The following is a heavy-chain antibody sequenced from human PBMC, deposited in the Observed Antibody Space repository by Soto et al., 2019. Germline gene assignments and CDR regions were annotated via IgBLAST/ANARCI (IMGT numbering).Heavy chain of an antibody. Sequence: GASVKVSCKASGGTFSSYAISWVRQAPGQGLEWMGGIIPIFGTANYAQKFQGRVTITADESTSTAYMELSSLRSEDTAVYYCARYYYDSSGYYSPEEPFYYGMDVWGQGTTVTVSS. D-gene: IGHD3-22*01. J-gene: IGHJ6*02. CDR1: GGTFSSYA. CDR2: IIPIFGTA. V-gene: IGHV1-69*13. CDR3: ARYYYDSSGYYSPEEPFYYGMDV.